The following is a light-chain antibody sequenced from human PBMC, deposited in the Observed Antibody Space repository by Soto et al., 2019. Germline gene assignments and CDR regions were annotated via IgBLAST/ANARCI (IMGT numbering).Light chain of an antibody. CDR2: AAS. J-gene: IGKJ1*01. CDR1: QGIRNE. V-gene: IGKV1-17*01. CDR3: LQYVSYPRT. Sequence: DIQMTQSPSSLSASVGDRVTITCRASQGIRNELGWYQQKPGKAPKRLIYAASSLQGGVPARFSGSGSGTEFTLTISSLQPEDFATYYCLQYVSYPRTFGQGTKVEI.